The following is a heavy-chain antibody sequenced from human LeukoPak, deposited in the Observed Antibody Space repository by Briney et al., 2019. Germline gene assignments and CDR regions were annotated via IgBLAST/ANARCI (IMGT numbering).Heavy chain of an antibody. D-gene: IGHD4/OR15-4a*01. CDR3: ARQAGAYSHPYDY. CDR2: INPSGGST. Sequence: ASVKVSCKASGYTFTNYGISWVRQAPGQGLEWMGIINPSGGSTSYAQKFQGRVTMTRDMSTSTVYMELSSLRSEDTAVYYCARQAGAYSHPYDYWGQGTLVTVSS. V-gene: IGHV1-46*01. J-gene: IGHJ4*02. CDR1: GYTFTNYG.